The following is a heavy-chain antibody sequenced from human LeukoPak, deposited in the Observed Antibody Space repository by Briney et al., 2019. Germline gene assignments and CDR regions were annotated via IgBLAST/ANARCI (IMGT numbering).Heavy chain of an antibody. V-gene: IGHV4-30-2*01. CDR1: GGSISSDGYS. Sequence: SETLSLTCAVSGGSISSDGYSWSWIRQPPGKGLEWIGYIYHSGSTYYNPSLKGRVTISVDRSKNQFSLKLSSVTAADTAVYYCARDRRGFSSGWSLDYWGQGTLVTVSS. D-gene: IGHD6-19*01. CDR2: IYHSGST. J-gene: IGHJ4*02. CDR3: ARDRRGFSSGWSLDY.